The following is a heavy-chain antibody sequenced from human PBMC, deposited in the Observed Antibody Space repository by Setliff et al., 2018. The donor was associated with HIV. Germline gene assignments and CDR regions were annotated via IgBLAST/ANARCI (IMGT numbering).Heavy chain of an antibody. D-gene: IGHD3-9*01. J-gene: IGHJ4*02. V-gene: IGHV1-18*01. CDR1: GYTFTSYG. Sequence: ASVKVSCKASGYTFTSYGISWVRQAPGQGLEWMGWISAYNGNTNYAQKLQGRVTRTTDTPTSTAYMELRSLRSDDTAVYYCARYFDWLKRSPFDYWGQGTLVTV. CDR3: ARYFDWLKRSPFDY. CDR2: ISAYNGNT.